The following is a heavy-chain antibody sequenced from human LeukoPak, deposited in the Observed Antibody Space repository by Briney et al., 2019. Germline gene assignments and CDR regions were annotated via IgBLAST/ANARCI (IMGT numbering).Heavy chain of an antibody. CDR1: GGSFSRYY. V-gene: IGHV4-34*01. Sequence: KPSETLSLNCVVYGGSFSRYYWSWIRHPPGKGLEWIGEINHSGSTNYNPSLKSRVTISVDTSKNQFSLKLSSVTAADTAVYYCARGFVVVPAAMLAWFDPWGQGTLVTVSS. D-gene: IGHD2-2*01. CDR3: ARGFVVVPAAMLAWFDP. CDR2: INHSGST. J-gene: IGHJ5*02.